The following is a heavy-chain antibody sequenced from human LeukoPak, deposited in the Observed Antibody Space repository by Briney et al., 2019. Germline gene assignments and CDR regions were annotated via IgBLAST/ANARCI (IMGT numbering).Heavy chain of an antibody. CDR2: SNSDGSST. CDR3: ARGYCSSTSCYVPYYYGMDV. Sequence: PGGSLRLSCAASGFTFSSYWMHWVRQAPGKGLVWVSRSNSDGSSTSYADSVKGRFTISRDNAKNTLYLQMNSLRAEDTAVYYCARGYCSSTSCYVPYYYGMDVWGQGTTVTVSS. D-gene: IGHD2-2*01. V-gene: IGHV3-74*01. CDR1: GFTFSSYW. J-gene: IGHJ6*02.